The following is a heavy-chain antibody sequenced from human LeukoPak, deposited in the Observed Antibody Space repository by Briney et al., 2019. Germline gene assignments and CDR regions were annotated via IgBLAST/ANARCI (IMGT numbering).Heavy chain of an antibody. Sequence: SETLSLTCTVSGGSISSNNYYWGWIRQPPGKGLEWIGNIYHSGSTYYNPSLKSRVTISVDTSKNQFSLKLSSVTVADTAVYYCARNGDYCLDYWGQGVLVIVSS. CDR3: ARNGDYCLDY. CDR1: GGSISSNNYY. V-gene: IGHV4-39*01. D-gene: IGHD3-22*01. CDR2: IYHSGST. J-gene: IGHJ4*02.